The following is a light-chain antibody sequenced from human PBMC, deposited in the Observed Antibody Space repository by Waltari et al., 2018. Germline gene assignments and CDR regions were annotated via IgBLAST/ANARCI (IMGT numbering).Light chain of an antibody. CDR2: GTS. Sequence: QSVLTQPPSVSGAPGQRVSISCTGSGSNLGAGYDVHWYQQHPGKAPKLRIYGTSTRPPWVPDRFFGSQSGTSASLAITALQAEDEAEYYCQSYDTSLSVVFGGGTKLTVL. J-gene: IGLJ2*01. CDR1: GSNLGAGYD. V-gene: IGLV1-40*01. CDR3: QSYDTSLSVV.